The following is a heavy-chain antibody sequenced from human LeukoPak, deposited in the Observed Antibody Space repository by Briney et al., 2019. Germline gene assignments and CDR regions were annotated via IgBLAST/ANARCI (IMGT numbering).Heavy chain of an antibody. CDR2: ISWDGGST. V-gene: IGHV3-43*01. D-gene: IGHD4-17*01. CDR3: AKGDGLYYYYYMDV. J-gene: IGHJ6*03. CDR1: GFTFDDYT. Sequence: GGSLRLSCAASGFTFDDYTMHWVRQAPGKGLEWVSLISWDGGSTYYADSVKGRFTISRDNSKNSLYLQMNSLRTEDTALYYCAKGDGLYYYYYMDVWGKGTTVTVSS.